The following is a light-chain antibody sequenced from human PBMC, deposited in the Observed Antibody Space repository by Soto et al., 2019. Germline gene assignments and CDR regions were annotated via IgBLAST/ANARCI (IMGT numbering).Light chain of an antibody. Sequence: DIQMTQSPSTLSASVGDRVTITCRASQSISSWLAWYQQKPGKAPKLLMYKASNLESGVPSRFSGSGSGTEFTLTISSLQPDDFATYHCQPYNDYPLTCGGGTKVEIK. CDR2: KAS. V-gene: IGKV1-5*03. CDR3: QPYNDYPLT. CDR1: QSISSW. J-gene: IGKJ4*01.